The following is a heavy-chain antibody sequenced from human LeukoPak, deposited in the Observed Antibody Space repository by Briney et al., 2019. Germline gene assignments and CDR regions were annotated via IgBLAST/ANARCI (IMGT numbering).Heavy chain of an antibody. D-gene: IGHD7-27*01. Sequence: ASVKVSCKASGGTFSSYAISWVRQAPGQGLEWMGGIIPIFGTANYAQKFQGRVTITADESTSTAYMELSSLRSEDTAVYYCARMDPGEDYYYYMDVWGKGTTVTISS. CDR3: ARMDPGEDYYYYMDV. CDR2: IIPIFGTA. CDR1: GGTFSSYA. J-gene: IGHJ6*03. V-gene: IGHV1-69*13.